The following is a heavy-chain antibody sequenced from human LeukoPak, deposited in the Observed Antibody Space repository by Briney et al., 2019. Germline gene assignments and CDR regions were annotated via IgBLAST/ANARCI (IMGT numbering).Heavy chain of an antibody. Sequence: GASVKVSCKASGYTFTGYYMHWVRQAPGQGLEWMGGIIPIFGTANYAQKFQGRVTITADESTSTAYMELSSLRSEDTAVYYCARDRMAGSYLGSPDYWGQGTLVTVSS. J-gene: IGHJ4*02. CDR2: IIPIFGTA. D-gene: IGHD1-26*01. V-gene: IGHV1-69*13. CDR3: ARDRMAGSYLGSPDY. CDR1: GYTFTGYY.